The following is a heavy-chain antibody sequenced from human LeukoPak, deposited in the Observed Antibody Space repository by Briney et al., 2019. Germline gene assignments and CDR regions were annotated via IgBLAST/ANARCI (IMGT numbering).Heavy chain of an antibody. J-gene: IGHJ4*02. D-gene: IGHD6-13*01. Sequence: ASVKVSCKASGYTFTGYYMHWVRQAPGQGLEWMGWINPNSGGTNYAQKFQGRVTMTRDTSISTAYMELSRLRSDDTAVYYCAKAPLLTSYSSSWYYFDYWGQGTLVTVSS. CDR2: INPNSGGT. V-gene: IGHV1-2*02. CDR1: GYTFTGYY. CDR3: AKAPLLTSYSSSWYYFDY.